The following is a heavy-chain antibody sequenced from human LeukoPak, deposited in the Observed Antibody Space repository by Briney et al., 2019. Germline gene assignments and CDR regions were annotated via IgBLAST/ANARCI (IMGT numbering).Heavy chain of an antibody. Sequence: PSETLSLTCTVSGGSISSGSYYWGWIRQPPGKGLEWIGSRYYSGTTHYNPPLKSRVTISVDTPKNQFSLKLSSVTAADTAVFYCARHPLASSGYYNWFDPWGQGILVTVSS. CDR2: RYYSGTT. J-gene: IGHJ5*02. CDR3: ARHPLASSGYYNWFDP. V-gene: IGHV4-39*01. CDR1: GGSISSGSYY. D-gene: IGHD3-22*01.